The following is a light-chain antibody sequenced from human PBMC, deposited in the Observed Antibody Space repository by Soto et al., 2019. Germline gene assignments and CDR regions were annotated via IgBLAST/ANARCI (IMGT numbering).Light chain of an antibody. CDR2: LNSDGSH. V-gene: IGLV4-69*01. J-gene: IGLJ2*01. CDR3: QTCGSGIHV. Sequence: QLVLTQSPSASASLGASVKLTCTLSSGHSSYAIAWHQQQPEKGPRYLMKLNSDGSHSKGDGIPDRFSGSSSGAERYLTIPSLQSEDEADYYCQTCGSGIHVFGGGTKLTVL. CDR1: SGHSSYA.